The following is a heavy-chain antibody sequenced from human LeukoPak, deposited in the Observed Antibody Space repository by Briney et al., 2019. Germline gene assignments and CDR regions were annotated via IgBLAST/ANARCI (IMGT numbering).Heavy chain of an antibody. J-gene: IGHJ3*02. V-gene: IGHV3-21*01. CDR3: ARRLDTLTYAFDI. Sequence: GGSLRLSCAASGFTFSSYSMNWVRQAPGKGLEWVSSISSSSSYIYYADSVKGRFTISRDNAKNSLYLQMNSLRAEDTAVYYCARRLDTLTYAFDIWGQGTMVTVSS. D-gene: IGHD5-18*01. CDR1: GFTFSSYS. CDR2: ISSSSSYI.